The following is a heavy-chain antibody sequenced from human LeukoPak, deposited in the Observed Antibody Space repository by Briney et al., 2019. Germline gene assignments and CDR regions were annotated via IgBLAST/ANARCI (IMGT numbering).Heavy chain of an antibody. J-gene: IGHJ4*02. Sequence: SAKVSCKASGGTFSSYAISWVRQAPGQGLEWMGGIIPIFGTANYAQKFQGRVTITADESTSTAYMELSSLRSEDTAVYYCARDRGYSSGWYLVYWGQGTLVTVSS. CDR3: ARDRGYSSGWYLVY. CDR2: IIPIFGTA. V-gene: IGHV1-69*13. CDR1: GGTFSSYA. D-gene: IGHD6-19*01.